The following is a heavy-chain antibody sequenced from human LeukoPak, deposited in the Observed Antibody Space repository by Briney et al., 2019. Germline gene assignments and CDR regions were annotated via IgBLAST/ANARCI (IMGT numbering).Heavy chain of an antibody. V-gene: IGHV3-23*01. D-gene: IGHD5-18*01. CDR1: GFTFSSYA. Sequence: GGSLRLSCAASGFTFSSYAMSWVRQAPGKGLEWVSAISGSGGSTYYADSVKGRFTISRDNSKNTLYLQMNSLRAEDTAVYYCVKSTGSGYSYGYFDYWGQGTLVTVSS. CDR2: ISGSGGST. J-gene: IGHJ4*02. CDR3: VKSTGSGYSYGYFDY.